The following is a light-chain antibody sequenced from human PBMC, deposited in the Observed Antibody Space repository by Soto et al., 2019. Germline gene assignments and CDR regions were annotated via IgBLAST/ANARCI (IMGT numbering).Light chain of an antibody. CDR2: GNT. V-gene: IGLV1-40*01. CDR1: SSNIGARYD. Sequence: QPVLTQPPSVSGAPGQRVTISCTGSSSNIGARYDVHWYQQLPGTAPKLLIYGNTNRPSGVPDRFSGSKSDTSASLAITGLQAEDEADYYCQSYDSSLSGYVFGTGTKLTVL. CDR3: QSYDSSLSGYV. J-gene: IGLJ1*01.